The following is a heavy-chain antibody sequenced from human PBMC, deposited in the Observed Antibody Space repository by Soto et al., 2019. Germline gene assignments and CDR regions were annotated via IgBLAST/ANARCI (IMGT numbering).Heavy chain of an antibody. D-gene: IGHD2-2*01. V-gene: IGHV1-69*02. J-gene: IGHJ5*02. CDR3: ARSGDIVVVPAAMWGDWFDP. CDR2: IIPILGIA. Sequence: ASVKVSCKASGGTFSSYTISWVRQAPGQGLEWMGRIIPILGIANYAQKFQGRVTITADKSTSTAYMELSSLRSEDTAVYYCARSGDIVVVPAAMWGDWFDPWGQGTLVTVSS. CDR1: GGTFSSYT.